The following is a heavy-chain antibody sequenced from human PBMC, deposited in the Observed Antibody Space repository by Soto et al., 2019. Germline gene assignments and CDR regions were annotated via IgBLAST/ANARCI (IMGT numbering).Heavy chain of an antibody. CDR2: ISYDGSNK. D-gene: IGHD3-9*01. J-gene: IGHJ4*02. Sequence: GGSLRLSCAASGFTFSSYAMHWVRQAPGKGLEWVAVISYDGSNKYYADSVKGRFTISRDNSKNTLYLQMNSLRAEDTAVYYCARDPLLDYDILTGYPLFDYWGQGTLVTVSS. V-gene: IGHV3-30-3*01. CDR3: ARDPLLDYDILTGYPLFDY. CDR1: GFTFSSYA.